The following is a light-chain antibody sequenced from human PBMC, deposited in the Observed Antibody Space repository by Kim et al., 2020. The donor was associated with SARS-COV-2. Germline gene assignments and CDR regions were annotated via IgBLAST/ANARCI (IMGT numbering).Light chain of an antibody. J-gene: IGLJ3*02. CDR2: DTG. CDR1: TGAVTPTHY. CDR3: LLSFSGIRV. V-gene: IGLV7-46*01. Sequence: PAETVALTCASSTGAVTPTHYPYWFQKKPGEVPRTLILDTGSRHSWTPARFSGSLSGDKAVLTLAGAQPEDEGDYSCLLSFSGIRVFGGGTKLTVL.